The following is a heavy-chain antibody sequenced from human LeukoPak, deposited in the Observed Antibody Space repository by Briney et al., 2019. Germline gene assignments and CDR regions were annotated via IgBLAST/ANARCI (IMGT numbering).Heavy chain of an antibody. CDR2: IIPIFGTA. Sequence: SVKVSCKASGGTFSSYAISWVRQAPGQGLEWMGGIIPIFGTANYAQKFQGRVTITADESTSTAYMELSSLRSEDTAVYYCARDFYFTGTTGLDAFDIWGQGTMVTVSS. D-gene: IGHD1-7*01. CDR1: GGTFSSYA. J-gene: IGHJ3*02. CDR3: ARDFYFTGTTGLDAFDI. V-gene: IGHV1-69*01.